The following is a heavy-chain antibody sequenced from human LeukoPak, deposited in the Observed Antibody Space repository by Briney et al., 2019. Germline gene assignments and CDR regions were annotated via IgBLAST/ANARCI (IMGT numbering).Heavy chain of an antibody. Sequence: SETLSLTCIVSDVSIGSSSYNWGWIRQPPGKGLEWIGSIYYSGSTYYNPSLKSRVTISVDTSKNQFSLKLSSVTAADTAVYYCARLPYSSGWFDAFDIWGQGTMVTVSS. J-gene: IGHJ3*02. V-gene: IGHV4-39*01. D-gene: IGHD6-19*01. CDR1: DVSIGSSSYN. CDR2: IYYSGST. CDR3: ARLPYSSGWFDAFDI.